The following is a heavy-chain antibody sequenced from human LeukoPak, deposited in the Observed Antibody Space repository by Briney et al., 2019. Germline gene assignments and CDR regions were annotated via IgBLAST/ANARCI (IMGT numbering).Heavy chain of an antibody. D-gene: IGHD6-19*01. Sequence: GGSLRLSCAASGFTFSSYAMSWVRQAPGKGLEWVSTFSGTSTNSYADAVKGRVTISRDDSKNTLYLQMNSLRAEDTAVYYCAKLKQWQPQRYFFEYWGQGALVTVAS. CDR2: FSGTSTN. J-gene: IGHJ4*02. CDR3: AKLKQWQPQRYFFEY. V-gene: IGHV3-23*01. CDR1: GFTFSSYA.